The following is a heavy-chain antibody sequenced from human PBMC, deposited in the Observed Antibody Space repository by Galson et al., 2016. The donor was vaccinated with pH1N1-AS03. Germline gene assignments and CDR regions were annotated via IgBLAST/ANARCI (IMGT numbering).Heavy chain of an antibody. CDR3: ARGYDDSGPDDHRLFDS. CDR1: GISLSSSW. J-gene: IGHJ5*01. CDR2: INGVGSSI. V-gene: IGHV3-74*01. D-gene: IGHD3-22*01. Sequence: SLRLSCAASGISLSSSWMHWVRQAPGRGLVWVSGINGVGSSIKYADAVKGRFTISRDNAKNMLYQQMNSLRADDAAVYYCARGYDDSGPDDHRLFDSWGQGTQVTVSS.